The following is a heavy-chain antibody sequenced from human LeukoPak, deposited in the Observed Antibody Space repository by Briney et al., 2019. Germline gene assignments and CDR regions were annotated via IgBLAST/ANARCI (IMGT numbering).Heavy chain of an antibody. D-gene: IGHD6-6*01. J-gene: IGHJ5*02. CDR2: IIPIFGTA. Sequence: SVKVSCKASGGTFSSYAISWVRQAPGQGLEWMGRIIPIFGTANYAQKFQGRVTITTDESTGTAYMELSSLRSEDTAVYYCARYSSSSGDDWFDPWGQGTLVTVSS. CDR1: GGTFSSYA. CDR3: ARYSSSSGDDWFDP. V-gene: IGHV1-69*05.